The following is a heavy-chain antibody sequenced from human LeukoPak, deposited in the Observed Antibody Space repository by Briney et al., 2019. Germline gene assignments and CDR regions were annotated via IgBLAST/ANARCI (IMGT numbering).Heavy chain of an antibody. D-gene: IGHD1-26*01. CDR1: GYTFTGYY. CDR2: INPNSGGT. CDR3: ARGWSGSYYSHYYYYMDV. Sequence: ASVKVSCKASGYTFTGYYMHWVRQAPGQGLEGMGWINPNSGGTNYAQKFQGRVTMTRDTSISTAYMELSRLRSDDTAVYYCARGWSGSYYSHYYYYMDVWGKGTKVTVSS. V-gene: IGHV1-2*02. J-gene: IGHJ6*03.